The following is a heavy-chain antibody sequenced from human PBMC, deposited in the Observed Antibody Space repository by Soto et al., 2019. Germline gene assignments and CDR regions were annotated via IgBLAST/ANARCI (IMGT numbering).Heavy chain of an antibody. D-gene: IGHD2-21*01. CDR1: GGSFSGYY. J-gene: IGHJ6*03. Sequence: PSETLSLTCAVYGGSFSGYYWSLIRQPPGKGLEWIGEINHSGSTNYNPSLKSRVTMPVDTSKNQFSLTLNSVTAADTATYYCARGGISHWAYFYYMDVWDRGTTVTVSS. V-gene: IGHV4-34*01. CDR2: INHSGST. CDR3: ARGGISHWAYFYYMDV.